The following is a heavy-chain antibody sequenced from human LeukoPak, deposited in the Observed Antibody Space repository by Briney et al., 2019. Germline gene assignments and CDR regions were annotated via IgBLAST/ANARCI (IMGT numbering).Heavy chain of an antibody. J-gene: IGHJ6*03. V-gene: IGHV4-61*02. D-gene: IGHD2-2*01. CDR1: GGSISSGSYY. CDR3: ARDPPGYCSSTSCYYRVSHYYMDV. CDR2: IYTSGST. Sequence: SETLSLTCTVSGGSISSGSYYWSWIRQPAGKGLEWIGRIYTSGSTNYNPSLKSRVTISVDTSKNQFSLKLSSVTAADTAVYYCARDPPGYCSSTSCYYRVSHYYMDVWGKGTTVTVSS.